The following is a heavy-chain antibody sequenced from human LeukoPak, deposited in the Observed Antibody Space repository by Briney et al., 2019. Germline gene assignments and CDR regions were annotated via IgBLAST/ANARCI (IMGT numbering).Heavy chain of an antibody. V-gene: IGHV4-34*01. CDR2: INHSGST. J-gene: IGHJ5*01. D-gene: IGHD6-19*01. CDR1: GGSFSGYY. Sequence: SETLSLTCAVYGGSFSGYYWSWIRQPPGKGLEWIGEINHSGSTNYNPPLMSRVTISVDTSKNQFSLKLSSVTAADTAVDYCARGPKAVAVSWGQEPWSPSPQ. CDR3: ARGPKAVAVS.